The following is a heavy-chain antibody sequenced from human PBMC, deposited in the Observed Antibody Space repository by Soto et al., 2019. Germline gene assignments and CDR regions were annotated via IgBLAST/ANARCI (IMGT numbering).Heavy chain of an antibody. CDR3: ARSPRSSPYFDF. J-gene: IGHJ4*02. Sequence: GESLKISCKGSGYTFTDYWIGWVRQLPGQGLEWMGIIYPGDHETRYSPSFLGKVTISAETSINTAYLQWSSLEASDSAFYFCARSPRSSPYFDFWGQRALVTVPS. CDR1: GYTFTDYW. D-gene: IGHD6-13*01. V-gene: IGHV5-51*01. CDR2: IYPGDHET.